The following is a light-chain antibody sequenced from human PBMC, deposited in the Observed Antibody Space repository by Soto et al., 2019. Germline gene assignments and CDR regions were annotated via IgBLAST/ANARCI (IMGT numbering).Light chain of an antibody. CDR2: ATN. CDR3: SSYTSSSTLV. V-gene: IGLV1-51*01. CDR1: SSNIGNNY. J-gene: IGLJ1*01. Sequence: QSVLTQPPSVSAAPGQKVTISCSRSSSNIGNNYVSWYQQLPGTAPKLLIYATNKRPSGIPDRFSGSKSGTSATLDITGLQTGDEADYYCSSYTSSSTLVFGTGTKLTVL.